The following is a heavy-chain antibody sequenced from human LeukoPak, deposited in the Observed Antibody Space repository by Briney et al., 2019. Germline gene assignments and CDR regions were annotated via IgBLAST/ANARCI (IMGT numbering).Heavy chain of an antibody. D-gene: IGHD4-23*01. CDR1: GYTFTSYG. Sequence: GASVKVSCKASGYTFTSYGITWVRQAPGQGLEWMGWISAYNGNTNYAQKLQGRVTMTTDTSTSTAYMELRSLRSDDTAVYYCARGFSTTVVTTVDYWGQGTLVTVSS. CDR3: ARGFSTTVVTTVDY. CDR2: ISAYNGNT. V-gene: IGHV1-18*01. J-gene: IGHJ4*02.